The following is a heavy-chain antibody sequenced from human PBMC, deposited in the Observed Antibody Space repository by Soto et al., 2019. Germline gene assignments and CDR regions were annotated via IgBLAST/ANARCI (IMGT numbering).Heavy chain of an antibody. CDR2: IYSRGGT. CDR1: GFTVSNNY. V-gene: IGHV3-66*01. J-gene: IGHJ4*02. CDR3: ARGGSGSQTVGY. D-gene: IGHD1-26*01. Sequence: ESGGGLVQPGGSLRLSCAASGFTVSNNYMTWVRQAPGKGLEWVSLIYSRGGTDYADSVKGRFTISRDNSKNMVYLQMNSLRVEDTAVYYWARGGSGSQTVGYWGQGARVTVSS.